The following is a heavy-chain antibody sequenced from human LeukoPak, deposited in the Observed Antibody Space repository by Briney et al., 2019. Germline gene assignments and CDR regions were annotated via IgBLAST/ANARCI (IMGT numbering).Heavy chain of an antibody. CDR1: GGSISSSNW. D-gene: IGHD6-13*01. CDR3: ASVPRGPDIAAAGTPGSYYFDY. Sequence: SGTLSLTCAVSGGSISSSNWWSWVRQPPGKGLEWIGEIYHSGSTNYNPSLKSRVTISVDKSKNQFSLKLSSVTAAATAVYYCASVPRGPDIAAAGTPGSYYFDYWGQGTLVTVSS. CDR2: IYHSGST. V-gene: IGHV4-4*02. J-gene: IGHJ4*02.